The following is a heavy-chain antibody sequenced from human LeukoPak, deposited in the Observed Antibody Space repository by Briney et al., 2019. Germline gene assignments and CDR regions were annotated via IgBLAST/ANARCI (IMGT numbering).Heavy chain of an antibody. CDR1: GDSISYYY. CDR3: ARLTIVVPSFGVDV. CDR2: IYCSGSTST. J-gene: IGHJ6*02. V-gene: IGHV4-59*08. D-gene: IGHD4-11*01. Sequence: SETLSLTCNVSGDSISYYYWGWVRQPPGKGLEWVGYIYCSGSTSTNSDSSLKRRIILSVDASKTLFFLNMSSVTGADAAMYYCARLTIVVPSFGVDVWGPGTTVTVSS.